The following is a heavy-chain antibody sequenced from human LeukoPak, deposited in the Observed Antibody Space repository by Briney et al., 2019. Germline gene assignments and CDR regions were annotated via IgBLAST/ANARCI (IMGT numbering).Heavy chain of an antibody. V-gene: IGHV4-59*01. CDR1: GYSISSGYY. CDR2: IYYSGST. CDR3: AREGARWEPSFSAFDI. J-gene: IGHJ3*02. D-gene: IGHD1-26*01. Sequence: SETLSLTCTVSGYSISSGYYWGWIRQPPGKGLEWIGYIYYSGSTSYNPSLKSRVTISVDTSKNQFSLKLSSVTAADTAVYYCAREGARWEPSFSAFDIWGQGTMVTVSS.